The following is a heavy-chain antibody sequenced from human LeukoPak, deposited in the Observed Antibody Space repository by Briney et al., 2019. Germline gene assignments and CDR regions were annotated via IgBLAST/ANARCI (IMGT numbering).Heavy chain of an antibody. D-gene: IGHD5-18*01. CDR2: ISAYNGNT. CDR3: ARAVRGYSYAYLPY. V-gene: IGHV1-18*01. J-gene: IGHJ4*02. CDR1: GYTFTSYG. Sequence: ASVKVSCKASGYTFTSYGISWVRQAPGQGLEWMGWISAYNGNTNYAQKLQGRVTMTTDTSTSTAYMELRSLRSDDTAVYFCARAVRGYSYAYLPYWGQGTLVTVSS.